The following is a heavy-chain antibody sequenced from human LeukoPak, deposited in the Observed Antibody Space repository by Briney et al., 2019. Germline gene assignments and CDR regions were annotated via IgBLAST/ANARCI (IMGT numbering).Heavy chain of an antibody. Sequence: HGESLKISCKGSGYSFTSHWIGWVRQMPGKGLEWMGIIYPGDSDTRYSPSFQGQVTISADKTISTAYLQWSSLKASDTAMYYCARGDARYYYYMDVWGKGTTVTVSS. V-gene: IGHV5-51*01. CDR3: ARGDARYYYYMDV. D-gene: IGHD5-24*01. CDR2: IYPGDSDT. J-gene: IGHJ6*03. CDR1: GYSFTSHW.